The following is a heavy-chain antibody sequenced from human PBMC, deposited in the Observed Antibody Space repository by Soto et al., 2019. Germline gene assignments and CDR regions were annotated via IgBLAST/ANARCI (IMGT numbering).Heavy chain of an antibody. J-gene: IGHJ6*02. V-gene: IGHV3-21*01. CDR1: GFTFTTYS. D-gene: IGHD3-10*01. CDR3: ARRPSYGGVIYGMDV. CDR2: ISSTTNYI. Sequence: GESLKISCTASGFTFTTYSMNWVRQAPGKGLEWIASISSTTNYIYYADSMKGRFTISRDKAKNSLYLQMNSLRDEDTAVYYCARRPSYGGVIYGMDVWGQGTTVTVSS.